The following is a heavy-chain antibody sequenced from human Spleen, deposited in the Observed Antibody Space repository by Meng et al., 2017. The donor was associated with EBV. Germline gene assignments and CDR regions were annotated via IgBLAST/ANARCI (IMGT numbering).Heavy chain of an antibody. D-gene: IGHD2/OR15-2a*01. J-gene: IGHJ4*02. CDR1: GFSFSTYS. CDR3: ARDDTSNKFYFDY. CDR2: ITKDSSHV. Sequence: EVQLVESGGGLVEPGGWLGLSCAASGFSFSTYSMNWVRQAPGTGLEWVSSITKDSSHVYYADAVRGRFTISRDNAKNSLYLQMNSLRVEDTAVYYCARDDTSNKFYFDYWGQGALFTVSS. V-gene: IGHV3-21*01.